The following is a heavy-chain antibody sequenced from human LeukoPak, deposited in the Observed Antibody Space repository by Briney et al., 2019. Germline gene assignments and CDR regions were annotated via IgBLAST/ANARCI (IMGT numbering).Heavy chain of an antibody. J-gene: IGHJ4*02. CDR3: ARGQGLQLKSGSDY. CDR1: GFTFSNYA. Sequence: PGGSLRLSCAASGFTFSNYAMSWVRQAPGKGLEWVSVISGSGRSSYYADSMKGRFTISRDNAKNSLFLQMNSPRAEDTAVYYCARGQGLQLKSGSDYWGQGTLVTVSS. D-gene: IGHD5-24*01. CDR2: ISGSGRSS. V-gene: IGHV3-23*01.